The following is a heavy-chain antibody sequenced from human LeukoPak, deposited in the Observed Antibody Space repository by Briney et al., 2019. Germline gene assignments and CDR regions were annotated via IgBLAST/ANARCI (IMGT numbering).Heavy chain of an antibody. Sequence: SETLSLTCTVSGGSVSGYHWSWIRQPPGKGLEWIGEINHSGSTNYNPSLKSRVTISVDTSKNQFSLKLSSVTAADTAVYYCARVRWEQTTGTCHFDYWGQGTLVTVSS. CDR2: INHSGST. CDR3: ARVRWEQTTGTCHFDY. D-gene: IGHD1-26*01. J-gene: IGHJ4*02. CDR1: GGSVSGYH. V-gene: IGHV4-34*01.